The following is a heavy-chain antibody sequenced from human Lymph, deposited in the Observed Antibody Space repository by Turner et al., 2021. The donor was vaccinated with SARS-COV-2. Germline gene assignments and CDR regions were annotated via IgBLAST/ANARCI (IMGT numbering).Heavy chain of an antibody. D-gene: IGHD1-1*01. CDR2: IDSGGST. V-gene: IGHV3-53*02. Sequence: EVQLVETGGGLIQPGGSLRLSCAASGFIVSSNYMNWVRQAPGKGLEWVSLIDSGGSTYYADSVKGRFTISRDNSKNTLYLQMNSLRAEDTAVYYCARDLQLYGMDVWGQGTTVTVS. J-gene: IGHJ6*02. CDR3: ARDLQLYGMDV. CDR1: GFIVSSNY.